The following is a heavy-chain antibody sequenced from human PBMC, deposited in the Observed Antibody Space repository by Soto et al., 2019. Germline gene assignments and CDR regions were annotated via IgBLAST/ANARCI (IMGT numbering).Heavy chain of an antibody. CDR1: GYTFTSYY. CDR3: ARLQLATYYYYYGMDV. CDR2: INPSGGST. Sequence: EASVKVSCKASGYTFTSYYMHWVRQAPGQGLEWMGIINPSGGSTSYAQKFQGRVTMTRDTSTSTVYMELSSLRSEDTAVYYCARLQLATYYYYYGMDVWGQGTTVTVSS. V-gene: IGHV1-46*03. D-gene: IGHD6-13*01. J-gene: IGHJ6*02.